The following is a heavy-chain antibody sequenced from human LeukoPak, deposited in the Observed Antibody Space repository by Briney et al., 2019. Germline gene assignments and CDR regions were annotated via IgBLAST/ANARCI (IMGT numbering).Heavy chain of an antibody. Sequence: ASVKVSCKASGYTFTSYGISWVRQAPGQGLEWMGWISAYNGNTNYAQKLQGRVTMTTDTSASTAYMELRSLRSDDTAVYYCAREAHYYGSGSARRDMDVWGQGTTVTVSS. D-gene: IGHD3-10*01. CDR3: AREAHYYGSGSARRDMDV. V-gene: IGHV1-18*01. J-gene: IGHJ6*02. CDR1: GYTFTSYG. CDR2: ISAYNGNT.